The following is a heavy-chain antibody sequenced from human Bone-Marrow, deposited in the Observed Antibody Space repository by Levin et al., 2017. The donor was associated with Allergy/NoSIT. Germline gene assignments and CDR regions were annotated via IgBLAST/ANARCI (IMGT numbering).Heavy chain of an antibody. CDR3: ARHGGFCSGGNCYGGNYYYDMDV. J-gene: IGHJ6*02. CDR1: GYTFTNYW. Sequence: KIGESLKISCKGSGYTFTNYWIAWVRQIPGKGLEWMGSFHPADSETKNNPSFQGQVTISADTSITTAYLQWGSLKASDTAIYYCARHGGFCSGGNCYGGNYYYDMDVWGQGTTVTVSS. CDR2: FHPADSET. D-gene: IGHD2-15*01. V-gene: IGHV5-51*01.